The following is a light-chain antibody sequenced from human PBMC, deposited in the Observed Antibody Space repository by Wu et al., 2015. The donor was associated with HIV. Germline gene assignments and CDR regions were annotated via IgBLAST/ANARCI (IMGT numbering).Light chain of an antibody. CDR1: QGINSY. J-gene: IGKJ4*01. CDR3: QQLKAYPLT. CDR2: AAS. Sequence: DIQMTQSPSFLSASGGDRVTITCRASQGINSYLAWYQQKAGKAPKLLIHAASILQSGVPSRFSGSGSGTEFILTISSLQPEDFATYYCQQLKAYPLTFGGGTKVEIK. V-gene: IGKV1-9*01.